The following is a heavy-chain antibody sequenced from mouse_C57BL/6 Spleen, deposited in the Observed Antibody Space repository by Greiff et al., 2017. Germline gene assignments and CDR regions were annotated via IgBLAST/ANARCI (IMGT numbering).Heavy chain of an antibody. CDR3: ARQGYLYSNLDD. J-gene: IGHJ2*01. Sequence: EVKLVESGGGLVKPGGSLKLSCAASGFTFSDYGMHWVRQAPEQGLEWVAYISSGSSTIYYADTVKGRFTISRDNAKNTLFLQMTSLRAEDTAMYYGARQGYLYSNLDDWGQGTTLTVSS. CDR1: GFTFSDYG. CDR2: ISSGSSTI. V-gene: IGHV5-17*01. D-gene: IGHD2-5*01.